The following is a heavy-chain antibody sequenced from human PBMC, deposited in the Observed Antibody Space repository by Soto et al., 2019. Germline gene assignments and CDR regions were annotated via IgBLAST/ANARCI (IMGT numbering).Heavy chain of an antibody. CDR2: ISSSSSTI. Sequence: GWSXRLSCSASGFTFIIYSMNWVRQAPGKGLEWVSYISSSSSTIYYADSVKGRFTISRDNAKNSLYLQMNSLRDEDTAVYYCERAITRGIETNIWGQGTMVNVSS. CDR3: ERAITRGIETNI. CDR1: GFTFIIYS. J-gene: IGHJ3*02. V-gene: IGHV3-48*02. D-gene: IGHD1-20*01.